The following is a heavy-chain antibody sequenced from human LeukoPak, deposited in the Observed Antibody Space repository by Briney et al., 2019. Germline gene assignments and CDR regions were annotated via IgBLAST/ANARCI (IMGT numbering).Heavy chain of an antibody. CDR1: GYTFTGYY. Sequence: ASVKVSCKASGYTFTGYYMHWVRQAPGQGLEWMGWINPNSGGTNYAQKFQGRVTMTRDTSISTAYMELSRLRSDDTAVYYCAREPRRTLGYCSGGSCYEWRYWFDPWGQGTLVTVSS. D-gene: IGHD2-15*01. V-gene: IGHV1-2*02. CDR2: INPNSGGT. CDR3: AREPRRTLGYCSGGSCYEWRYWFDP. J-gene: IGHJ5*02.